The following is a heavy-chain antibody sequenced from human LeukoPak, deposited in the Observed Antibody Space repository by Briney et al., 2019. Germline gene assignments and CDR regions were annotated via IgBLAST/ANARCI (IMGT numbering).Heavy chain of an antibody. CDR2: ISSSGSSI. D-gene: IGHD2-2*01. V-gene: IGHV3-11*04. CDR3: GRERIRGITVVVPAAIDY. J-gene: IGHJ4*02. Sequence: RAGGSLRLSCAASGFTFSDYFMSWIRQAPGKGLEWVSYISSSGSSIYYADSVKGRLTISRDNAKNSLYLQMNSLRAEDTAVYYCGRERIRGITVVVPAAIDYWGQGTLVTVSS. CDR1: GFTFSDYF.